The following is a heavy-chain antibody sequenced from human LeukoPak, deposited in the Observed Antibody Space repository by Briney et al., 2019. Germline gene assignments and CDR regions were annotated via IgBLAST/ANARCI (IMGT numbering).Heavy chain of an antibody. CDR2: LYYSGST. J-gene: IGHJ4*02. V-gene: IGHV4-39*01. CDR1: GGSISSSSYY. CDR3: ARLSGSYWPAGY. Sequence: SETLSLTCTVSGGSISSSSYYWGWIRQPPGKGLEWIGSLYYSGSTYYNPSLESRVSISVDTSKNQYSLKLRSVTAADTAVYYCARLSGSYWPAGYWGQGTLVTVSS. D-gene: IGHD1-26*01.